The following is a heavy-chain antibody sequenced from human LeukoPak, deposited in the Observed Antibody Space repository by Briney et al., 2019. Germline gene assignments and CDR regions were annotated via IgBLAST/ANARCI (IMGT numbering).Heavy chain of an antibody. CDR3: ARDGRESLYSSSWYPLD. CDR1: GGTFSSYA. D-gene: IGHD6-13*01. J-gene: IGHJ4*02. Sequence: SVKVSCKASGGTFSSYAISWVRQAPGQGLEWMGRIIPIFGIANYAQKFQGRVTITADKSTSTASMELSSLRSEDTAVYYCARDGRESLYSSSWYPLDWGQGTLVTVSS. V-gene: IGHV1-69*04. CDR2: IIPIFGIA.